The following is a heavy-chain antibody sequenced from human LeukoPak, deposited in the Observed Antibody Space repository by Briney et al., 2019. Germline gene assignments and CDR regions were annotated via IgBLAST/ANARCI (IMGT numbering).Heavy chain of an antibody. CDR3: KGGRSGPAGYYYMDV. CDR2: IYTSGST. Sequence: SETLPLTCTVSGGSISSYYWSWIRQPAGKGLEWIGRIYTSGSTNYNPSLKSRVTMSVDTSKNQFSLKLSSVTAADTAVYYCKGGRSGPAGYYYMDVWGKGTTVTVSS. J-gene: IGHJ6*03. CDR1: GGSISSYY. D-gene: IGHD3-3*01. V-gene: IGHV4-4*07.